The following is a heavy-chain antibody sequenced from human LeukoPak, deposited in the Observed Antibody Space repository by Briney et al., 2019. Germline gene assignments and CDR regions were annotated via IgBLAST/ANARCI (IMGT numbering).Heavy chain of an antibody. CDR1: GFSSGAYA. D-gene: IGHD5-12*01. Sequence: GGSLRLSCTASGFSSGAYAVTWVRQAPGKGLEWVSAISATGINTYYADSVKGRFTISRDNSKNTLYLQMNSLRAEDTAVYYCAKMGHYGYDHIWGQGTMVTVSS. J-gene: IGHJ3*02. CDR2: ISATGINT. CDR3: AKMGHYGYDHI. V-gene: IGHV3-23*01.